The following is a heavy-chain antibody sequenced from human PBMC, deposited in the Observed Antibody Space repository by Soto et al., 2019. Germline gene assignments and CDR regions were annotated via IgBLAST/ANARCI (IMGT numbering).Heavy chain of an antibody. CDR2: ISSSGTYI. Sequence: EVQLVESGGGLVKPGGSLRLSCAGSGFTFSPYNMNWVRQGPGRGLEWVSSISSSGTYINYADSLKGRFTISRDNARNSVYLEMNSLRADDTAVYYCARDGGLMFDLWGQGTMVSVSS. V-gene: IGHV3-21*01. CDR3: ARDGGLMFDL. J-gene: IGHJ3*01. D-gene: IGHD3-16*01. CDR1: GFTFSPYN.